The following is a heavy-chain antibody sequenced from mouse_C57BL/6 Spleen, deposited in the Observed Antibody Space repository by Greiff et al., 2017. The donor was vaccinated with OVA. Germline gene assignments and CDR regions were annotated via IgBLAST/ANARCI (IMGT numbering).Heavy chain of an antibody. J-gene: IGHJ2*01. CDR3: ARRGYGSIYFDY. V-gene: IGHV1-26*01. Sequence: SGPELVKPGASVKISCKASGYTFTDYYMNWVKQSHGKSLEWIGDINPNNGGTSYNQKFKGKATLTVDKSSSTAYMELRSLTSEDSAVYYCARRGYGSIYFDYWGQGTTLTVSS. D-gene: IGHD1-1*01. CDR1: GYTFTDYY. CDR2: INPNNGGT.